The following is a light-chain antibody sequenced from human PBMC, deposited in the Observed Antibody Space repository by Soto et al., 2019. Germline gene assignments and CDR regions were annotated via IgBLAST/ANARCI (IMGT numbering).Light chain of an antibody. CDR1: QTIGTY. CDR3: QQYSNWPPIT. V-gene: IGKV1-39*01. Sequence: DVQMTQSPPSLSASVGDRVTITCRASQTIGTYLNWYQKKPGTPPKLLIYDASNLQTGVSSRFSGSGSGAEFALTISSLQPEDFATYYCQQYSNWPPITFGQGTRLEIK. CDR2: DAS. J-gene: IGKJ5*01.